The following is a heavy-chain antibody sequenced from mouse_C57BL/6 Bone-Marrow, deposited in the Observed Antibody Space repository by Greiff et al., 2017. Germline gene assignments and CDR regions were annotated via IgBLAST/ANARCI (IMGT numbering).Heavy chain of an antibody. CDR1: GYTFTSYW. J-gene: IGHJ4*01. Sequence: QVQLQQPGAELVKPGASVKLSCKASGYTFTSYWMHWVKQRPGRGLGWIGRIDPNSGGTKYNEKFKSKATLTVDKPSSTAYMQLSSLTSEDSAVYYCAREITTVVVRYDAVDYWGQGTSVTVSS. CDR2: IDPNSGGT. D-gene: IGHD1-1*01. CDR3: AREITTVVVRYDAVDY. V-gene: IGHV1-72*01.